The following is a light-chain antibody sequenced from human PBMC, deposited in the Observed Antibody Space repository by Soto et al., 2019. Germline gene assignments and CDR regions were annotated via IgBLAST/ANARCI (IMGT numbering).Light chain of an antibody. V-gene: IGKV3-15*01. CDR1: QSVSSN. Sequence: EIVMTQSPATLSVSPGERATLSCRASQSVSSNLAWYQKKPGQAPRLLIYGASTRATGIPTRFSGSGSGTEFTLTISSLQSEDSAVYYCQQYNNWWTFGQGTRVDIK. CDR3: QQYNNWWT. J-gene: IGKJ1*01. CDR2: GAS.